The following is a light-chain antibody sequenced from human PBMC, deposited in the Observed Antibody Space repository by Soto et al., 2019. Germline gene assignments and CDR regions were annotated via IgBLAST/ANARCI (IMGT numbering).Light chain of an antibody. Sequence: DIVMTQSPDSLAVSLGERATINCKSSQSVLYSSNNKNYLAWYQQKPGQPPKLLIYWASTRESGVPDRFSGSGSGTDFTLTISSLQAEDVAVYYCQQYYSTPLHPSAMAPYTFGQGTKLEIK. J-gene: IGKJ2*01. V-gene: IGKV4-1*01. CDR2: WAS. CDR3: QQYYSTPLHPSAMAPYT. CDR1: QSVLYSSNNKNY.